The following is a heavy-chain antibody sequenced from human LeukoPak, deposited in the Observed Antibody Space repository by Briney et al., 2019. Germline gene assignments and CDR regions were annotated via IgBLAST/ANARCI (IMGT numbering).Heavy chain of an antibody. CDR3: TTDPSMIVVETQGGYFDY. CDR2: IKSKTDGGTT. D-gene: IGHD3-22*01. V-gene: IGHV3-15*01. J-gene: IGHJ4*02. CDR1: GFTFSNAW. Sequence: SGGSLRLSCAASGFTFSNAWMSWVRQAPGKGLEWVGRIKSKTDGGTTDYAAPVKGRFTISRDDSKNTLYLQMNSLKTEDTAVYYCTTDPSMIVVETQGGYFDYWGQGTLVTVSS.